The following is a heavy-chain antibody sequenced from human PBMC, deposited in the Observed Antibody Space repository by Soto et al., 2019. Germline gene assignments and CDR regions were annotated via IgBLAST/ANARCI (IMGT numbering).Heavy chain of an antibody. V-gene: IGHV4-59*08. CDR1: GGSISSYY. D-gene: IGHD3-10*01. CDR2: IYYSGST. J-gene: IGHJ4*02. Sequence: SETLSLTCTVSGGSISSYYWSWIRQPPGKGLEWIGYIYYSGSTNYNPSLKSRVTISVDTSKNQFSLKLSSVTAADTAVYYCARHLYYYGSGSSGFDYWGQGTLVTVSS. CDR3: ARHLYYYGSGSSGFDY.